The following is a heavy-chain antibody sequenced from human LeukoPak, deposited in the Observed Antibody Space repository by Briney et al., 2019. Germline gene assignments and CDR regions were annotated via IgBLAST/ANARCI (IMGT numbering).Heavy chain of an antibody. CDR3: AKVAYSSSSDLGNSLGFDY. CDR2: IRYDGSNK. D-gene: IGHD6-6*01. CDR1: GFTFSSYG. J-gene: IGHJ4*02. Sequence: GGSLRLSCAASGFTFSSYGMHWVRQAPGKGLEWVAFIRYDGSNKYYADSVKGRFTISRDNSKNTLYLQMNGLRADDTAVYYCAKVAYSSSSDLGNSLGFDYWGQGSLVTVSS. V-gene: IGHV3-30*02.